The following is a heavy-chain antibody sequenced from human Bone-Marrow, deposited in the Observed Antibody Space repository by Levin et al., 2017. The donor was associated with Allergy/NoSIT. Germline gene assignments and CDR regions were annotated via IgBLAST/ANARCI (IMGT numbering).Heavy chain of an antibody. J-gene: IGHJ5*02. CDR2: MNPIFGTA. CDR1: GGTFSRYA. V-gene: IGHV1-69*13. Sequence: VASVKVSCKASGGTFSRYAISWLRQAPGQGPEWMGGMNPIFGTANYAQKFQGRVTITADEFTSTAYMELTSLTSEDTAVYYCAREEGVAPNWFDPWGQGTLVTVSS. CDR3: AREEGVAPNWFDP. D-gene: IGHD3-3*01.